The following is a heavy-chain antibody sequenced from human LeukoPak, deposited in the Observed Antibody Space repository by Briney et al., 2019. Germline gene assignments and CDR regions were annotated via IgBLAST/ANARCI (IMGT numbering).Heavy chain of an antibody. J-gene: IGHJ4*02. D-gene: IGHD2-15*01. V-gene: IGHV1-8*02. CDR2: MNPNSGNT. Sequence: ASVKVSCKASGGTFSSYTINWVRQAPGQGLEWMGWMNPNSGNTDYAQKFQGRVTMTRNTSIATAYMELSSLRSEDTAVYYCARGLGCSGGICYNYWGQGTLVTVSS. CDR3: ARGLGCSGGICYNY. CDR1: GGTFSSYT.